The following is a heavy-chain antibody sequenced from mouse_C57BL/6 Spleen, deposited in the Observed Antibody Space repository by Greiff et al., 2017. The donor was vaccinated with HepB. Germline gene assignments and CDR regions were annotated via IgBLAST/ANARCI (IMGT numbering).Heavy chain of an antibody. CDR1: GFTFSDYG. CDR3: ARVYDYDVGAWFAY. J-gene: IGHJ3*01. CDR2: ISSGSSTI. D-gene: IGHD2-4*01. V-gene: IGHV5-17*01. Sequence: EVHLVESGGGLVKPGGSLKLSCAASGFTFSDYGMHWVRQAPEKGLEWVAYISSGSSTIYYADTVKGRFTISRDNAKNTLFLQMTSLRSEDTAMYYCARVYDYDVGAWFAYWGQGTLVTVSA.